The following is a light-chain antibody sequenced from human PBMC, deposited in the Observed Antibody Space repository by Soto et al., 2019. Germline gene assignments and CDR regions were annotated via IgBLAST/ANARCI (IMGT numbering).Light chain of an antibody. V-gene: IGKV2-28*01. CDR2: LGS. CDR3: MQALQLRT. Sequence: DIVMTQSPLSLSVTPGEPASISCRSSQSLLHSNGYNYFDWYVQKPGQSPQLLIYLGSTRASGVPDRFSGSGSGTDFTLKISRVEAEDVGVYYCMQALQLRTFGQGTKVEIK. CDR1: QSLLHSNGYNY. J-gene: IGKJ1*01.